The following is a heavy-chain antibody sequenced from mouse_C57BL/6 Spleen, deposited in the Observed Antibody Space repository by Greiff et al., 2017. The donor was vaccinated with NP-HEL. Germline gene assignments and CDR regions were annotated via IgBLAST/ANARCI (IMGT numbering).Heavy chain of an antibody. D-gene: IGHD2-3*01. CDR2: IRSKSNNYAT. Sequence: EVKLVESGGGLVQPKGSFKLSCAASGFSFNTYAMNWVRQAPGKGLEWVARIRSKSNNYATYYADSVKDRFTISRDDSESMLYLQMNNLKTEDTAMYYCVRDDYGYFDVWGTGTTVTVSS. J-gene: IGHJ1*03. V-gene: IGHV10-1*01. CDR1: GFSFNTYA. CDR3: VRDDYGYFDV.